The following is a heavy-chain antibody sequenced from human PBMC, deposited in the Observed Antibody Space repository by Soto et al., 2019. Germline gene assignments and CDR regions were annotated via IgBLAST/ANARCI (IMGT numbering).Heavy chain of an antibody. CDR3: AGEIIGSSPPGFDY. Sequence: QVQLQESGPGLVKPSQTLSLTCTVSGGSISSGGYYWSWIRQHPGKGLVWIGYIYYSGSTYYNPSLKRRVTISVDTSKDQFALKLSSVTAADTAVYYCAGEIIGSSPPGFDYWGQGTLVTVSS. CDR1: GGSISSGGYY. V-gene: IGHV4-31*03. D-gene: IGHD6-6*01. CDR2: IYYSGST. J-gene: IGHJ4*02.